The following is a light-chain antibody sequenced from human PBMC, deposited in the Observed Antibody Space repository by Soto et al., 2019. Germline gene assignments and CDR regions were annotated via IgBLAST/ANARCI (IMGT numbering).Light chain of an antibody. CDR1: QSISSW. CDR3: HQYNSYSFT. J-gene: IGKJ3*01. V-gene: IGKV1-5*03. Sequence: DIQMTQSPSTLSASVGDRVTITCRASQSISSWLAWYQQKPGKAPKLLIYKATSLESGVPSRFSGSGSATEFTLTISSLQPDDFAPYYCHQYNSYSFTFGPGTKVDIK. CDR2: KAT.